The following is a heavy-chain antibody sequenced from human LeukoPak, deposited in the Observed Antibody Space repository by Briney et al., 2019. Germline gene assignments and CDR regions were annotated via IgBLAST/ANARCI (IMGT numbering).Heavy chain of an antibody. CDR1: GFTFSSYS. CDR3: TRGGYDYDSSGYYVVLRFDP. D-gene: IGHD3-22*01. V-gene: IGHV3-49*04. CDR2: IGSKAYGGTT. J-gene: IGHJ5*02. Sequence: GGSLRLSCAASGFTFSSYSMNWVRQAPGKGLEWVGFIGSKAYGGTTEYAASVKGRFTISRDDSKSIAYLQMNSLKTEDTAVYYCTRGGYDYDSSGYYVVLRFDPWGQGTLVTVSS.